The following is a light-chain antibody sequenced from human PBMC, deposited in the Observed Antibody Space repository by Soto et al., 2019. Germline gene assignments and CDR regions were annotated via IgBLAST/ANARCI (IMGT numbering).Light chain of an antibody. J-gene: IGKJ3*01. CDR2: GAS. CDR1: QSITTS. Sequence: DIQMTQAPSSLSASVGDRVTITCRASQSITTSLSWYQQKPGKAPKVLIYGASNLQGGVPSRFSGSGSGTDFTLIISSLQPEDFAAYYCQQLYSTPFPFGPGPNLDIK. V-gene: IGKV1-39*01. CDR3: QQLYSTPFP.